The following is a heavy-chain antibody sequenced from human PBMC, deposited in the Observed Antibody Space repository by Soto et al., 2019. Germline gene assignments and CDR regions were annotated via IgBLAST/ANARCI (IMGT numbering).Heavy chain of an antibody. CDR2: IYSSGST. CDR1: GGAISGYY. V-gene: IGHV4-4*07. J-gene: IGHJ4*02. Sequence: SETLSLTCTVTGGAISGYYWTWIRQSDGEGLEWIGRIYSSGSTNYNPSLKSRVTMTTDTSTSTAYMELRSLRSDDTAVYYCARRSFDYWGQGTLVTVSS. CDR3: ARRSFDY.